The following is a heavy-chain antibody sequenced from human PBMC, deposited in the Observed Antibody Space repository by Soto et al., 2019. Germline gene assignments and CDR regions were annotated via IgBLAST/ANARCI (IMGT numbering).Heavy chain of an antibody. J-gene: IGHJ6*02. CDR3: ARESARYDFWSGYYSGYGMDV. D-gene: IGHD3-3*01. CDR2: INHSGST. V-gene: IGHV4-34*01. CDR1: GGSFSGYY. Sequence: PSETLSLTCAVYGGSFSGYYWSWIRQPPGKGLEWIGEINHSGSTNYNPSLKSRVTISVDTSKSQFSLKLSSVTAADTAVYYCARESARYDFWSGYYSGYGMDVWGQGTTVTVSS.